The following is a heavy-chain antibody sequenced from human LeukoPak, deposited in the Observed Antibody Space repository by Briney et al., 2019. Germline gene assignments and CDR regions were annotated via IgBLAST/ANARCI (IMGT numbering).Heavy chain of an antibody. Sequence: GGSLRLSCSASGFTFSSYEMIWLRQAPGKGLEWVSYISSSGSTIYYADSVMGRFTISRDNDKNSLYLQMNSLRAEDTAVYYCARAENGPPHYDSSGYVSYWGQGTLVTVSS. V-gene: IGHV3-48*03. CDR3: ARAENGPPHYDSSGYVSY. D-gene: IGHD3-22*01. J-gene: IGHJ4*02. CDR2: ISSSGSTI. CDR1: GFTFSSYE.